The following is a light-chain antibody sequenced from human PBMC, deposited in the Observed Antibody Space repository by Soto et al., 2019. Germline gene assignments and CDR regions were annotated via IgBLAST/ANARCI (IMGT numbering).Light chain of an antibody. CDR3: CSYAGSYTYVV. Sequence: QSALTQPRSVSGSPGQSVTISCTGTSSDVAAYNYVSWYQQHPGKAPKLLICDVSRRPSGVPDRFSGSKSGNTASLTISGXQAEXXXXYYCCSYAGSYTYVVFGGGTKLTVL. J-gene: IGLJ2*01. V-gene: IGLV2-11*01. CDR1: SSDVAAYNY. CDR2: DVS.